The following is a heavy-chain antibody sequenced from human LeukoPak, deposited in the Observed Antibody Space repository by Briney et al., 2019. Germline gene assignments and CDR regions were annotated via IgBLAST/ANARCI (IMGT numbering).Heavy chain of an antibody. CDR3: ARRSLPYYYGSGRNRYNWFDP. CDR1: GGSFSGYY. V-gene: IGHV4-34*01. J-gene: IGHJ5*02. CDR2: INHSGST. Sequence: SATLSLTCAVYGGSFSGYYWSWIRQPPGKGVEWIGEINHSGSTNYNPSLKRRVTISVDTSKNQFSLKLSSVTAADTAVYYCARRSLPYYYGSGRNRYNWFDPWGQGTLVTVSS. D-gene: IGHD3-10*01.